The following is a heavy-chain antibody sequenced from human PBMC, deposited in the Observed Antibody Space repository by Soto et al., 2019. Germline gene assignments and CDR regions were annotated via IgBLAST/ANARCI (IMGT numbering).Heavy chain of an antibody. J-gene: IGHJ4*02. CDR1: GFTFSSYG. Sequence: QVQLVESGGGVVQPGRSLRLSCAASGFTFSSYGMHWVRQAPGKGLEWVAVISYDGSNKYYADSVKGRFTISRDNSKNTLYLQMNSLRAEDTAVYYCAKDRTNGLVFSHSLDYWGQGTLVTVSS. CDR3: AKDRTNGLVFSHSLDY. V-gene: IGHV3-30*18. CDR2: ISYDGSNK. D-gene: IGHD3-3*02.